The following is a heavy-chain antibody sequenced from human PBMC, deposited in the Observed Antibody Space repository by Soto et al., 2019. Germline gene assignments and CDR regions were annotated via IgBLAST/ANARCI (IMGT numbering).Heavy chain of an antibody. CDR2: INHSGST. J-gene: IGHJ3*02. CDR1: GGSFSGYY. Sequence: SETLSLTCAVYGGSFSGYYWSWIRQPPGKGLEWIGEINHSGSTNYNPSLKSRVTISVDTSTNPFSLKLSSVTAADTAVYDCARGPEAFDIWGQGTMVTVSS. V-gene: IGHV4-34*01. CDR3: ARGPEAFDI.